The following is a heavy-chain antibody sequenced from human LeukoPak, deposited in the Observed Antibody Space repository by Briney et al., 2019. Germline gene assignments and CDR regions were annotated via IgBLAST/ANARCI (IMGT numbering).Heavy chain of an antibody. CDR3: TRGLYGSGSYYNRPFDY. J-gene: IGHJ4*02. CDR2: IRSKAYGGTT. Sequence: GGSLRLSCTAFGFTFGDYAMSWVRQAPGKGLEWVGFIRSKAYGGTTEYAASVKGRFTISRDDSKSIAYLQMNSLKTEDTAVYYCTRGLYGSGSYYNRPFDYWGQGTLVTVSS. D-gene: IGHD3-10*01. CDR1: GFTFGDYA. V-gene: IGHV3-49*04.